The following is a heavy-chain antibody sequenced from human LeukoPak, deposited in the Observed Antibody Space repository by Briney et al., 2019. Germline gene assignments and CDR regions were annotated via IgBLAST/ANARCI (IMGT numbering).Heavy chain of an antibody. Sequence: GESLKISCKGSGYSFITYWIGWVRQMPGKGLEWMGIIYPGDSDTRYSPSFRGQVTISADKSISTAFLQLSSLKASDTAMYYCARGYTYGLFDYWGQGTLVTVSS. J-gene: IGHJ4*02. CDR1: GYSFITYW. CDR3: ARGYTYGLFDY. CDR2: IYPGDSDT. V-gene: IGHV5-51*01. D-gene: IGHD5-18*01.